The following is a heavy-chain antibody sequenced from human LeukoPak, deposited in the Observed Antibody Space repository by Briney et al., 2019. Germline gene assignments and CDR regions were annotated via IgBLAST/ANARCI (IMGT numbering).Heavy chain of an antibody. CDR3: TTDESRVDYYDSSGYYRFDY. D-gene: IGHD3-22*01. CDR2: IKSKTDGGTT. J-gene: IGHJ4*02. CDR1: GFTFSNAW. Sequence: GGSLRLSCAASGFTFSNAWMSWVRQAPGKGLEWVARIKSKTDGGTTDYAAPVKGRFTISRDDSKNTLYLQMNSLKTEDTAVYYCTTDESRVDYYDSSGYYRFDYWGQGTLVTVSS. V-gene: IGHV3-15*01.